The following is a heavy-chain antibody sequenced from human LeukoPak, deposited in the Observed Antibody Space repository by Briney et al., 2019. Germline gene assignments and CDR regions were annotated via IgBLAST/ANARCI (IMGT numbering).Heavy chain of an antibody. CDR2: ISANSGNT. Sequence: GASVKVSCKSSGYSFRRNGISWVRQAPGQGLEWIAWISANSGNTNYAQNFQGRVTLTTDTSTSTACMELRSLRSDDTAVYYCARDVNYAFDYWGQGTLVTVSS. CDR3: ARDVNYAFDY. CDR1: GYSFRRNG. D-gene: IGHD3-16*01. V-gene: IGHV1-18*01. J-gene: IGHJ4*02.